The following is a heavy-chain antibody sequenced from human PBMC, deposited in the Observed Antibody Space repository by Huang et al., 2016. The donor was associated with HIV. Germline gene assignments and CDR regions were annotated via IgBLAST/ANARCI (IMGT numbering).Heavy chain of an antibody. CDR1: GFTFSSCA. D-gene: IGHD6-13*01. CDR2: IIGRGSSS. V-gene: IGHV3-23*01. J-gene: IGHJ4*02. Sequence: EVQLLESGGGLVQPGGSLRLPCAASGFTFSSCAMSWVRQAPGKGLEWVSSIIGRGSSSYYADSVKGRFTISRDNSKNTLYLQMNSLRAEDTAIYYCAKADSGAAAGSLVDYWGQGTLVTVSS. CDR3: AKADSGAAAGSLVDY.